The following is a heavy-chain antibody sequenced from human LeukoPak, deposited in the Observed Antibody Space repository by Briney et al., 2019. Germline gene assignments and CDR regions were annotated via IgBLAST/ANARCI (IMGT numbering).Heavy chain of an antibody. V-gene: IGHV4-59*01. J-gene: IGHJ6*03. D-gene: IGHD3-16*01. CDR2: IYYSGST. CDR3: ARETSQKGAHYMNV. CDR1: GGPITTYY. Sequence: SETLSLTCTVSGGPITTYYLSWIRQPPGKGLEWLGYIYYSGSTNYNPSLKSRVTISVDTSKNQFSLKLSSVTAADTAVYYCARETSQKGAHYMNVWGKGTTVTISS.